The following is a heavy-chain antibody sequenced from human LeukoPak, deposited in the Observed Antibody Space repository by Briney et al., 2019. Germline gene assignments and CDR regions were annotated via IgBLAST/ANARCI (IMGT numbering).Heavy chain of an antibody. CDR1: EFTFSSYW. Sequence: GGSLRLSCAASEFTFSSYWMHWVRQAPGKGLVWVSSINTDGITTTYADSVKGRFTVSRDNAKNTLYLQMNSLRAEDTAVYYCVRDPRYYHYMDVWGKGTTVTVSS. CDR2: INTDGITT. V-gene: IGHV3-74*01. J-gene: IGHJ6*03. CDR3: VRDPRYYHYMDV.